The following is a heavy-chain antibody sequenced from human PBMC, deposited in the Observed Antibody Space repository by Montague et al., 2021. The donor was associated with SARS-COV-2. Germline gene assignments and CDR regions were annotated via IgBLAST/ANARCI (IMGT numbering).Heavy chain of an antibody. CDR1: NGSISSYY. CDR2: IYYRGST. V-gene: IGHV4-59*01. CDR3: AREGPNNWFDP. J-gene: IGHJ5*02. Sequence: SETLSLTCTVSNGSISSYYWSWVRQPPGKRLEWIGYIYYRGSTNYNPSLESRVTMSVDTAKNQFSLKLRSVTAADTAVYFCAREGPNNWFDPWGQGTLVIVSS.